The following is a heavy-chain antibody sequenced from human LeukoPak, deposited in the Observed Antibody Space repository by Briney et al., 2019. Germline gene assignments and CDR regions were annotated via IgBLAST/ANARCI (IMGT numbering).Heavy chain of an antibody. J-gene: IGHJ4*02. V-gene: IGHV4-59*01. Sequence: PSETLSLTCTVSGVSISTYYWTCIRQPPGKGLEWIGYIYYSGSTNYNPSLKSRVTISVDTSKNQFSLKLSSVTAADTAVYYCARGSGSYFDFDYWGQGTLVTVSS. CDR3: ARGSGSYFDFDY. D-gene: IGHD1-26*01. CDR2: IYYSGST. CDR1: GVSISTYY.